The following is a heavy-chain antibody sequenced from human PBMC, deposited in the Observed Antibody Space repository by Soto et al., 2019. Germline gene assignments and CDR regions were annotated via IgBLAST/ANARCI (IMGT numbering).Heavy chain of an antibody. CDR2: IYHSGST. D-gene: IGHD6-13*01. CDR1: SGSISSSNW. V-gene: IGHV4-4*02. J-gene: IGHJ4*02. Sequence: QVQLQESGPGLVKPSGTLSLTCAVSSGSISSSNWWSWVRQPPGKGLEWIGEIYHSGSTHYNPSLKSLVTIPVDKSENQFSLKLSSVTAADTAVYYCARYIADTPGPAGYWGQGTLVTVSS. CDR3: ARYIADTPGPAGY.